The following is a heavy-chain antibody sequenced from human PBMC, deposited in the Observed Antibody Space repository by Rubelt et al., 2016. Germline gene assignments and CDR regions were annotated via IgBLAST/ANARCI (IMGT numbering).Heavy chain of an antibody. Sequence: QAPGRGLEWVSAVSGGGGRTYYLDSVRGRFTISRDNSKNTLFLQMNSLTDGDTAVYYCARNNIYAYFDFWGPGSLVTVSS. CDR2: VSGGGGRT. CDR3: ARNNIYAYFDF. D-gene: IGHD5/OR15-5a*01. V-gene: IGHV3-23*01. J-gene: IGHJ4*02.